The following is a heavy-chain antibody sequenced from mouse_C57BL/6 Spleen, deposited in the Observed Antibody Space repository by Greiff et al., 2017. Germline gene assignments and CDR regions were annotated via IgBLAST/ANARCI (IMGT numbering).Heavy chain of an antibody. Sequence: EVKLMESGGGLVKPGGSLKLSCAASGFTFSDYGMHWVRQAPEKGLEWVAYISSGSSTLYYADTVKGRFTISRDNAKNTLFLQMTSLRSEDTAMYYCARRSNDWYFDVWGTGTTVTVAS. J-gene: IGHJ1*03. CDR3: ARRSNDWYFDV. CDR2: ISSGSSTL. V-gene: IGHV5-17*01. D-gene: IGHD2-5*01. CDR1: GFTFSDYG.